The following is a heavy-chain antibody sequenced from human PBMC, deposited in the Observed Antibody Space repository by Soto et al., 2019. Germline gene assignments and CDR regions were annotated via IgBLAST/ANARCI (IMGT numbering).Heavy chain of an antibody. D-gene: IGHD5-18*01. Sequence: GGSLRLSCAASGFTFSSYAMHWVRQAPGKGLEWVAVISYDGSNKYYADSVKGRFTISRDNSKNTLYLQMNSLRAEDTAVYYCARDSMYGDTAMDERIPFDYWGQGNPVTVAS. CDR3: ARDSMYGDTAMDERIPFDY. J-gene: IGHJ4*02. CDR2: ISYDGSNK. CDR1: GFTFSSYA. V-gene: IGHV3-30-3*01.